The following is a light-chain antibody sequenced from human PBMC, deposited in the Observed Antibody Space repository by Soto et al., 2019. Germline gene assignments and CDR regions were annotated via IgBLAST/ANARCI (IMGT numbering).Light chain of an antibody. J-gene: IGLJ1*01. CDR1: RSDVGAYNF. V-gene: IGLV2-14*03. CDR2: DVS. CDR3: GSYTTSSNYV. Sequence: SALTTPCSASVYTWVSVTISSTGTRSDVGAYNFVSWYQQHPDKAPKLMIFDVSNRPSGVSNRFSGSKSGNTASLTISGLQSEDEAEYYCGSYTTSSNYVFGTGTMVTVL.